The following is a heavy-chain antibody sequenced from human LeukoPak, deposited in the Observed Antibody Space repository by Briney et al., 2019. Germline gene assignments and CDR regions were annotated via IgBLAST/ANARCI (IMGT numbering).Heavy chain of an antibody. J-gene: IGHJ4*02. CDR1: GGSVSSGSYF. V-gene: IGHV4-61*01. CDR3: ARSPWGIAAAGH. CDR2: ISYSGST. Sequence: SETLSLTCTVSGGSVSSGSYFWSWIRQPPGKGLEWIGYISYSGSTNYNPSLKSRVTISVDTSKNQFSLELSSVTAADTAVFYCARSPWGIAAAGHWGQGTLVTVFS. D-gene: IGHD6-13*01.